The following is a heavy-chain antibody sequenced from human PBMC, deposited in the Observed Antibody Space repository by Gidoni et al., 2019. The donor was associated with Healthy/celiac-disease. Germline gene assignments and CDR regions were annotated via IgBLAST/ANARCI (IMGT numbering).Heavy chain of an antibody. J-gene: IGHJ4*02. CDR1: GGSFSGYY. CDR2: INHSGST. D-gene: IGHD2-15*01. Sequence: QVQLQQWGAGLLTPSATLSLTCAVYGGSFSGYYWSWIRQPPGKGLEWIGEINHSGSTNYNPSLKSRVTISVDTSKNQFSLKLSSVTAADTAVYYCANNIDCSGGSCYSGGWGQGTLVTVTS. V-gene: IGHV4-34*01. CDR3: ANNIDCSGGSCYSGG.